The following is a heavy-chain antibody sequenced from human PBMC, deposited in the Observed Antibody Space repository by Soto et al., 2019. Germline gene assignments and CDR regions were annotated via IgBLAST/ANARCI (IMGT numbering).Heavy chain of an antibody. CDR2: IKQDGSEK. J-gene: IGHJ4*02. CDR1: GFTFSSYW. CDR3: ARPHYDFWSGYYYYFDY. D-gene: IGHD3-3*01. V-gene: IGHV3-7*01. Sequence: PGGSLRLSCAASGFTFSSYWMSWVRQAPGKGLEWVANIKQDGSEKYYVDSVKGRFTISRDNAKNSLYLQMNSLRAEDTAVYYCARPHYDFWSGYYYYFDYWGQGTLVTVSS.